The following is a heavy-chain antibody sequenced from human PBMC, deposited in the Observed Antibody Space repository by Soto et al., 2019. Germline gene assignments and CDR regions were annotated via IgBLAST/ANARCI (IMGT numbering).Heavy chain of an antibody. Sequence: GGSLRLSCAASGFTFSSYAMHWVRQAPGKGLEWVSYISSSGSTIYYADSVKGRFTISRDNAKNSLYLQMNSLRAEDTAVYYCARERLGVVVYDAFDIWGQGTMVTVSS. CDR2: ISSSGSTI. V-gene: IGHV3-48*03. CDR3: ARERLGVVVYDAFDI. D-gene: IGHD3-22*01. J-gene: IGHJ3*02. CDR1: GFTFSSYA.